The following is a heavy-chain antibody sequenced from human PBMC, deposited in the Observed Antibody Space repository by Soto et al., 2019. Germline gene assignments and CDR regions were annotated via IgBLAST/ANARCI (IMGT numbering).Heavy chain of an antibody. Sequence: EVQLLESGGGLVQPGGSLILSCAASGFTFSNYAVTWVRQAPGKGLEWVSTISGSGGSTYYADSVKGRFTISRDNSKNTLYLQMNSLRAEDTAVYHCAKDQGSSWYEIDYWGQGTLVTVS. D-gene: IGHD6-13*01. CDR3: AKDQGSSWYEIDY. V-gene: IGHV3-23*01. CDR1: GFTFSNYA. J-gene: IGHJ4*02. CDR2: ISGSGGST.